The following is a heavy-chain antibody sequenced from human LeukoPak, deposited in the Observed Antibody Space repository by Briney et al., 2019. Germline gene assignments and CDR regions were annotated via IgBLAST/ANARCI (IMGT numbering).Heavy chain of an antibody. D-gene: IGHD2-21*02. CDR1: GGSISSSSYY. Sequence: SETLSLSCTVSGGSISSSSYYWGWIRQPPGKGLEWIGSIYYSGSTYYNPSLKSRVTISVDTSKNQFSLKLSSVTATDTAVYYCASGRGGGDSIDYWGQGTLVTVSS. CDR2: IYYSGST. V-gene: IGHV4-39*01. CDR3: ASGRGGGDSIDY. J-gene: IGHJ4*02.